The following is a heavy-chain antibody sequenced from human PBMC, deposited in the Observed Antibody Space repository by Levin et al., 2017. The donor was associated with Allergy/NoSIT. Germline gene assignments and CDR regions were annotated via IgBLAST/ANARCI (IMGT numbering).Heavy chain of an antibody. J-gene: IGHJ4*02. CDR1: GFTFSSYW. CDR3: ARDEMTTVTTFDY. Sequence: GESLKISCAASGFTFSSYWMSWVRQAPGKGLEWVANIKQDGSEKYYVDSVKGRFTISRDNAKNSLYLQMNSLRAEDTAVYYCARDEMTTVTTFDYWGQGTLVTVSS. D-gene: IGHD4-17*01. V-gene: IGHV3-7*01. CDR2: IKQDGSEK.